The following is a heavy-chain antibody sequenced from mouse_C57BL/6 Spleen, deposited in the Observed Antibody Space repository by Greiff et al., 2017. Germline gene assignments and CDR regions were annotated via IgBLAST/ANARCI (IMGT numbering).Heavy chain of an antibody. J-gene: IGHJ4*01. CDR3: ARTYYYGSYAMDY. V-gene: IGHV1-39*01. CDR1: GYSFTDYN. D-gene: IGHD1-1*01. CDR2: INPNYGTT. Sequence: VQLQQSGAELAKPGASVKISCKASGYSFTDYNMNWVKQSNGKSLEWIGVINPNYGTTSYNQKFKGKATLTVDQSSSTAYMQLNSLTSEDSAVYYCARTYYYGSYAMDYWGKGTSVTVSS.